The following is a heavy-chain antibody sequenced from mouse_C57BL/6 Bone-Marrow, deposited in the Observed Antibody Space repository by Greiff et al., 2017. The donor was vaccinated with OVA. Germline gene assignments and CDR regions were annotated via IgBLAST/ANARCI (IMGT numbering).Heavy chain of an antibody. V-gene: IGHV1-55*01. CDR3: ARRDIGTTVVDY. D-gene: IGHD1-1*01. CDR2: IYPGSGST. J-gene: IGHJ2*01. CDR1: GYTFTSYW. Sequence: VQLQQPGAELVKPGASVKMSCKASGYTFTSYWITWVKQRPGQGLEWIGDIYPGSGSTNYNEKFKSKATLTVDTSSSTAYMQLSSLTSEDSAVYYCARRDIGTTVVDYWGQGTTLTVSS.